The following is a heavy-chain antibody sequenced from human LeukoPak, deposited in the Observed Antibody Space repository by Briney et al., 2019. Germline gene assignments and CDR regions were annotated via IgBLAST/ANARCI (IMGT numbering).Heavy chain of an antibody. CDR1: GGSISSYY. CDR3: ARVFYGDYESLYYFDY. J-gene: IGHJ4*02. CDR2: IYTSGST. D-gene: IGHD4-17*01. V-gene: IGHV4-4*07. Sequence: PSETLSLTCTVSGGSISSYYWSWIRQPAGKGLEWIGRIYTSGSTNYNPSLKSRVTMSVDTSKNQFSLKLSSVTAADTAVYYCARVFYGDYESLYYFDYWGQGTLSPSPQ.